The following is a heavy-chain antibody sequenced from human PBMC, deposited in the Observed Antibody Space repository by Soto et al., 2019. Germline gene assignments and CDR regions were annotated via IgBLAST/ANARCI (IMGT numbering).Heavy chain of an antibody. CDR1: GFTFSSYG. Sequence: GGSLRLSCAASGFTFSSYGMHWVRQAPGKGLEWVAVIWYDGSNKYYADSVKGRFTISRDNSKNTLYLQMNSLRAEDTAVYDCARGAWFGQELSGGYWGQGTLVTVSS. CDR3: ARGAWFGQELSGGY. V-gene: IGHV3-33*01. D-gene: IGHD2-15*01. J-gene: IGHJ4*02. CDR2: IWYDGSNK.